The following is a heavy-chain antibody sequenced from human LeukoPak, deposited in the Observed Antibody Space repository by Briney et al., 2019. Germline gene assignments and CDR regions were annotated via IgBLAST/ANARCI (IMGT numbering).Heavy chain of an antibody. CDR1: GYTFTSYD. CDR2: MNPNSGNT. D-gene: IGHD1-26*01. CDR3: ARDTSVGATDLDY. J-gene: IGHJ4*02. V-gene: IGHV1-8*01. Sequence: GASVKVSCKGSGYTFTSYDINWVRQATGQGLEWMGWMNPNSGNTGYAQKFQGRVTMTRNTSISTAYMELSSLRSEDTAVYYCARDTSVGATDLDYWGQGTLVTVSS.